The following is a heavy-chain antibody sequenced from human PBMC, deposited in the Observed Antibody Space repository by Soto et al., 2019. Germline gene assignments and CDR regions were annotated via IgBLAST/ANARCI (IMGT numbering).Heavy chain of an antibody. Sequence: PGESLKISCKGSGYSFTSYWISWVRQMPGKGLEWMGRIDPSDSYTNYSPPFQGHVTISADKSISTAYLQWSSLKASDTAVYYCASTTYNWNFDPWGQGTLVTVS. V-gene: IGHV5-10-1*01. CDR3: ASTTYNWNFDP. J-gene: IGHJ5*02. CDR1: GYSFTSYW. CDR2: IDPSDSYT. D-gene: IGHD1-20*01.